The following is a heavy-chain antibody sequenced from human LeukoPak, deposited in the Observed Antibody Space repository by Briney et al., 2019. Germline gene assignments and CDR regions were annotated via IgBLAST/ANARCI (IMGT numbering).Heavy chain of an antibody. D-gene: IGHD3-9*01. V-gene: IGHV3-23*01. CDR2: ISGSGGST. J-gene: IGHJ4*02. CDR3: ARGRYYDILTGYLDY. Sequence: GGSLRLSCAASGFTFSSYAMSWVRQAPGKGLEWVSAISGSGGSTYYADSVKGRFTISRDNSKNTLYLQMNSLRAEDTAVYYCARGRYYDILTGYLDYWGQGTLVTASS. CDR1: GFTFSSYA.